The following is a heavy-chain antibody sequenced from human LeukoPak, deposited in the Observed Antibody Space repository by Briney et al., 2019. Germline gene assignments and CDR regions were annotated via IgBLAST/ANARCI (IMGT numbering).Heavy chain of an antibody. Sequence: GGSLRLSCAASGFTFSDYGMHWVRQAPGKGLEWVTFIWNDGSNKYYADSVKGRFTISRDSSKNTLYLQMNSLRAEDTAVYYCARDETYDYESNGYLDFWGQGTVLTVSS. V-gene: IGHV3-33*01. CDR3: ARDETYDYESNGYLDF. CDR2: IWNDGSNK. D-gene: IGHD3-22*01. CDR1: GFTFSDYG. J-gene: IGHJ4*02.